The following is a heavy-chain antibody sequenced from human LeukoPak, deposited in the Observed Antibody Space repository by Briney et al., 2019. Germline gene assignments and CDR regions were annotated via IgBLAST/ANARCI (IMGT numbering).Heavy chain of an antibody. V-gene: IGHV4-34*01. D-gene: IGHD1-26*01. CDR1: GGSFSGYY. J-gene: IGHJ3*02. CDR3: ARQDSGSYPTRSAFDI. Sequence: PSETLSLTCAVYGGSFSGYYWSWIRQPPGKGLEWIGEINHSGSTNYNPSLKSRVTISVDTSKNQFSLKLSSVTAADTAVYYCARQDSGSYPTRSAFDIWGQGTMVTVSS. CDR2: INHSGST.